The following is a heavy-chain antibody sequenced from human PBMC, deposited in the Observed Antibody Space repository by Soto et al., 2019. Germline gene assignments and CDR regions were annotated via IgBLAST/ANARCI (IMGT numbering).Heavy chain of an antibody. CDR1: GGSISSGDYY. Sequence: SETLSLTCTVSGGSISSGDYYWSWIRQPPGRGLEWIGYIYYSGSTYYNPSLKSRVTISVDTSKNQFSLKLSSVTAADTAVYYCARSIDQLWLFAAARPEYGMDVWGQRTTLPVSS. D-gene: IGHD5-18*01. CDR2: IYYSGST. V-gene: IGHV4-30-4*01. CDR3: ARSIDQLWLFAAARPEYGMDV. J-gene: IGHJ6*02.